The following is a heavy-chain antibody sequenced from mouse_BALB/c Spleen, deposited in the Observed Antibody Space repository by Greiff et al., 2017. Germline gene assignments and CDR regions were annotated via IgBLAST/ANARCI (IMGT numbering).Heavy chain of an antibody. J-gene: IGHJ1*01. V-gene: IGHV3-6*02. CDR3: ARGGGSYVWYFDV. CDR2: ISYDGSN. D-gene: IGHD1-1*02. Sequence: DVQLQESGPGLVKPSQSLSLTCSVTGYSITSGYYWNWIRQFPGNKLEWMGYISYDGSNNYNPSLKNRISITRDTSKNQFFLKLNSVTTEDTATYYCARGGGSYVWYFDVWGAGTTVTVSS. CDR1: GYSITSGYY.